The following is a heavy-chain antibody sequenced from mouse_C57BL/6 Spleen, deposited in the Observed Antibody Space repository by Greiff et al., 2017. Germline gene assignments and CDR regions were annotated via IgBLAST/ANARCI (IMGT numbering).Heavy chain of an antibody. CDR3: ARCGDSSGAY. CDR1: GYTFTDYE. CDR2: IDPETGGT. J-gene: IGHJ3*01. Sequence: QVQLQQSGAELVRPGASVTLSCKASGYTFTDYEMHWVKQTPVHGLEWIGAIDPETGGTKYNEKFKSKATLTVDKPSSTAYMQLSSLTSEDSAVYYCARCGDSSGAYWGQGTLVTVSA. D-gene: IGHD3-2*02. V-gene: IGHV1-15*01.